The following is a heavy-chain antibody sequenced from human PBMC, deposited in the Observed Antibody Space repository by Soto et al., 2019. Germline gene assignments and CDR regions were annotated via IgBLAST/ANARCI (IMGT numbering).Heavy chain of an antibody. J-gene: IGHJ4*02. D-gene: IGHD2-15*01. Sequence: QVQLQESGPGLVKPSETLSLTCTVSGGSVSSASNYWSWIRQPPGKGLEWFGYVYYSGTTYYNPSLNSRVTISIDSSKNQFSLRLASVTPADTAVYFCARVGRPHGPILLPIYYFDSWGQGALVTVSS. V-gene: IGHV4-61*01. CDR2: VYYSGTT. CDR3: ARVGRPHGPILLPIYYFDS. CDR1: GGSVSSASNY.